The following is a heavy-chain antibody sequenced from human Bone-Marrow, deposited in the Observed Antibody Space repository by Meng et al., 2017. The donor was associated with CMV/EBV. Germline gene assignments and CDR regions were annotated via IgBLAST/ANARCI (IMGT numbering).Heavy chain of an antibody. CDR1: GSIFSNVA. V-gene: IGHV1-3*01. CDR2: VNYGNGNT. Sequence: KAEGSIFSNVAVPWVRQARGKSLEWMGGVNYGNGNTRDSQKFKGRVTMTRDTSATTVYMELSRLTSDGTAVYFCARNPLGDSDWYFDPWGRGTLVTVSS. D-gene: IGHD2-21*01. J-gene: IGHJ2*01. CDR3: ARNPLGDSDWYFDP.